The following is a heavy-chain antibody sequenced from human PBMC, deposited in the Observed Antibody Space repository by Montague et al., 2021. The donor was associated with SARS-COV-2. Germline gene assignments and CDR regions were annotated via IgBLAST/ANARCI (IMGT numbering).Heavy chain of an antibody. CDR2: IYYSGST. Sequence: SETLSLTCTVSGGSTSSYYWSWIRQPLGKGLEWIGCIYYSGSTNYNPSLMSRVTISVDTSKTQFSLKLNSVTAADTAVYYCARTIVVVSAASRYFDLWGRGTLVTVSS. V-gene: IGHV4-59*01. CDR1: GGSTSSYY. CDR3: ARTIVVVSAASRYFDL. D-gene: IGHD2-2*01. J-gene: IGHJ2*01.